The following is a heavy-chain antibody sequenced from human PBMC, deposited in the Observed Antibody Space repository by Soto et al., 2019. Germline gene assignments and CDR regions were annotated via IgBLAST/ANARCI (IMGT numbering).Heavy chain of an antibody. Sequence: ASVKVSCKASGYTFTGYYIHWVRQAPGQGLEWMGWINPDSGDTNFAQKFQGRVTMTRDTSISTAYMELSRLRSDDTALYYCASLYYYDSSDYIFDYWGQRTLVTVSS. V-gene: IGHV1-2*02. CDR2: INPDSGDT. J-gene: IGHJ4*02. CDR3: ASLYYYDSSDYIFDY. CDR1: GYTFTGYY. D-gene: IGHD3-22*01.